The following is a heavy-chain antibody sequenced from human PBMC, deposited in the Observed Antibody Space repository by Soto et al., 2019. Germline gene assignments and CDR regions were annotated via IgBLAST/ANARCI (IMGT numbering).Heavy chain of an antibody. V-gene: IGHV4-34*01. CDR3: ARDSSSYGPGVNDY. D-gene: IGHD3-10*01. CDR2: INHSGST. Sequence: SETLSLTCAVYGGSFSGYYWSWIRQPPGKGLEWIGEINHSGSTNYNPSLKSRVTISVDTSKNQFSLKLSSVTAADTAVYYCARDSSSYGPGVNDYWGQGTLVTVSS. J-gene: IGHJ4*02. CDR1: GGSFSGYY.